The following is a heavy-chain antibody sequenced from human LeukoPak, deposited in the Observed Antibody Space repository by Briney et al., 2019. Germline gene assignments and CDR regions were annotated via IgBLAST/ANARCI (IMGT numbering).Heavy chain of an antibody. CDR1: GITFNSYT. D-gene: IGHD5-12*01. V-gene: IGHV3-21*01. CDR2: ISSSSSYI. Sequence: GGSLRLSCAASGITFNSYTMNWVRQAPGKGLEWVSSISSSSSYIYYAASVKGRFTISRDNAKNSLYLQMNSLRAEDTAVYYCARDRRGYYYYMDVWGKGTTVTVSS. J-gene: IGHJ6*03. CDR3: ARDRRGYYYYMDV.